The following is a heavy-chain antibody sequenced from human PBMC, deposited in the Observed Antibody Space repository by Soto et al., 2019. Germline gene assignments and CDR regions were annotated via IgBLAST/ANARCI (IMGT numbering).Heavy chain of an antibody. J-gene: IGHJ4*02. CDR3: AHSVVAGLGFYFDY. CDR1: GFSLSSTRVA. V-gene: IGHV2-5*02. CDR2: IYWDDDK. D-gene: IGHD6-19*01. Sequence: QITLKESGPTLVKPTQTLTLTCTFSGFSLSSTRVAVGWIRQPPGKALEWLALIYWDDDKRYSPFLKSRLTITKDSSTNQVILTMTTMDPVDTATYYCAHSVVAGLGFYFDYWGQGTLVTVSS.